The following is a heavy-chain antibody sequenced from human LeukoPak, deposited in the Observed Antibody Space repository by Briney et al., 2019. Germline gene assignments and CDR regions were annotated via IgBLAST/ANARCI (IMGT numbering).Heavy chain of an antibody. CDR3: VTNGGGDSGYGNFDY. V-gene: IGHV3-9*01. J-gene: IGHJ4*02. D-gene: IGHD5-12*01. CDR2: INWNSDSI. CDR1: RFTYDDYA. Sequence: PGSSLSLSCAVSRFTYDDYAMHWVRRVRGKALVWVSGINWNSDSIGYAVRGRFTISRDNAKNSLYLQMNSLRVEDTALYYCVTNGGGDSGYGNFDYWGQGTLVTVSS.